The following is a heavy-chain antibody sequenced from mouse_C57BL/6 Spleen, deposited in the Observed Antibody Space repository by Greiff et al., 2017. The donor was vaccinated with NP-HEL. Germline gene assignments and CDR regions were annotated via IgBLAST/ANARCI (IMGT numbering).Heavy chain of an antibody. CDR3: ARKEGYDYGHYAMDY. D-gene: IGHD2-4*01. V-gene: IGHV2-2*01. J-gene: IGHJ4*01. CDR2: IWSGGST. CDR1: GFSLTSYG. Sequence: VKLQQSGPGLVQPSQSLSITCTVSGFSLTSYGVHWVRQSPGKGLEWLGVIWSGGSTDYNAAFISRLSISKDNSKSQVFFKMNSLQADDTAIYYCARKEGYDYGHYAMDYWGQGTSVTVSS.